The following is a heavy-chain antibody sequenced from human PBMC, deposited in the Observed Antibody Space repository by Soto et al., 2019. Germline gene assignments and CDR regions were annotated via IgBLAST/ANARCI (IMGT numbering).Heavy chain of an antibody. Sequence: EVQLVESGGGLVKPGGSLRLSCAASGFTFNTYTMNWVRQAPGKGLEWVSSISSRSIYIYYADSVTGRFTISRDDARNSLYLQMNSLRAEDTAVDYCAREEVSRPNTYHGLDVWGQGTTVTVSS. J-gene: IGHJ6*02. CDR1: GFTFNTYT. CDR3: AREEVSRPNTYHGLDV. CDR2: ISSRSIYI. V-gene: IGHV3-21*01.